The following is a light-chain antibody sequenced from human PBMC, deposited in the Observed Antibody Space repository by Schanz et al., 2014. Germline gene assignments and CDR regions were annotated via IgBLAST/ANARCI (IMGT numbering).Light chain of an antibody. J-gene: IGLJ3*02. CDR2: DVS. CDR1: SSDVGGYNY. Sequence: QSALTQPASVSGSPGQSITISCTGTSSDVGGYNYVSWYQQYPGKAPKLIIYDVSNRPSGVSNRFSASKSDNTASLTISGLQAEDEADYYCCSYAGRPWVFGGGTKLTVL. V-gene: IGLV2-14*03. CDR3: CSYAGRPWV.